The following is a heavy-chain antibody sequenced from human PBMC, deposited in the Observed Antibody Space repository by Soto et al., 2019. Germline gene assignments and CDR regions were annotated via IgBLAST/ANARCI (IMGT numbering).Heavy chain of an antibody. CDR1: GGSISSGGYY. Sequence: PSETLSLTCTVSGGSISSGGYYWIWIRQHPGKGLEWIGYIYYSGSTYYNPSLKSRVTISVDTSKNQFSLKLSSVTAADTAVYYCARYAPRITIFGVVIIGGGAFDYWGQGTLVTVSS. V-gene: IGHV4-31*03. J-gene: IGHJ4*02. CDR2: IYYSGST. D-gene: IGHD3-3*01. CDR3: ARYAPRITIFGVVIIGGGAFDY.